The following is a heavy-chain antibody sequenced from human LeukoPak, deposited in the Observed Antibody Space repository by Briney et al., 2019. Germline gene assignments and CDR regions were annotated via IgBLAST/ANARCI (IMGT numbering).Heavy chain of an antibody. CDR1: GYTFTSYA. J-gene: IGHJ5*02. D-gene: IGHD5-18*01. Sequence: ASVTVSCKASGYTFTSYAMNWVRQAPGQGLEWMGWINTNTGNPTYAQGFTGRFVFSLDTSVSTAYLQIGSLKAEDTAVYFCARRGYSYGYYWFDPWGQGTLVTVSS. CDR2: INTNTGNP. CDR3: ARRGYSYGYYWFDP. V-gene: IGHV7-4-1*01.